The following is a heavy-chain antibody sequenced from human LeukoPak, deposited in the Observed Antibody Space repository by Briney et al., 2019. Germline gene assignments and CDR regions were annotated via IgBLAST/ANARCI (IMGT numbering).Heavy chain of an antibody. D-gene: IGHD6-6*01. V-gene: IGHV1-8*03. Sequence: GASVKVSCKASGYTFTSYVINWVRQATGQGLEWMGWMNPNSGNTGYAQKFQGRVTITRNTSISTAYMELSSLRSEDTAVYYCARSRLVAARPRHQLGFDPWGQGTLVTVSS. J-gene: IGHJ5*02. CDR3: ARSRLVAARPRHQLGFDP. CDR1: GYTFTSYV. CDR2: MNPNSGNT.